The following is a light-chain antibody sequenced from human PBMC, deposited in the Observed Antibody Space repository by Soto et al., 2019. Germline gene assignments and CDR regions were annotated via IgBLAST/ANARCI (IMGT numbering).Light chain of an antibody. CDR3: QQYNNWLGT. J-gene: IGKJ1*01. Sequence: DIQMTQSPSTLSTSVGDRVTITCRASQSISSWLAWYQQKPGKAPKLLIYDASSLESGVPSRFSGSGSGTEFTLTISSLQSEDFAVYYCQQYNNWLGTFGQGTKVDIK. V-gene: IGKV1-5*01. CDR2: DAS. CDR1: QSISSW.